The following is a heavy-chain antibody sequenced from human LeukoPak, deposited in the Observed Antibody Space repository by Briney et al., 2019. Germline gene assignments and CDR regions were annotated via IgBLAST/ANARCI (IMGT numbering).Heavy chain of an antibody. Sequence: SETLSLTCAVYGGSFSGYYWSWIRQPPGKGLEWIGEINHSGSTNYNPSLKSRVTISVDTSKNQFSLKLSSVTAADTAVYYCARVRRDGYNSPDYWGQGTLVTVSS. J-gene: IGHJ4*02. CDR2: INHSGST. CDR1: GGSFSGYY. D-gene: IGHD5-24*01. V-gene: IGHV4-34*01. CDR3: ARVRRDGYNSPDY.